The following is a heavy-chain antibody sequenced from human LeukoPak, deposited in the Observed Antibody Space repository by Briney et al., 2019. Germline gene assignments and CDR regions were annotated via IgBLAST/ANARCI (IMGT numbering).Heavy chain of an antibody. CDR1: GFTFSSYD. CDR2: IGTAGDT. V-gene: IGHV3-13*01. J-gene: IGHJ6*02. D-gene: IGHD6-19*01. Sequence: GWSLRFSCAASGFTFSSYDMHWVRQATGKGLEWVSAIGTAGDTYYPGSVKGRFTISRENAKNSLSLQMNSLRAGDAAVYYCAREGAVAGVYGMDVWGQGTTVTVSS. CDR3: AREGAVAGVYGMDV.